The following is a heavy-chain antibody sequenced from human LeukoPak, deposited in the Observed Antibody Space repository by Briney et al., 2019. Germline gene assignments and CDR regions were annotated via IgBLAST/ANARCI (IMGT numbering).Heavy chain of an antibody. V-gene: IGHV3-13*01. D-gene: IGHD6-19*01. CDR2: IGTAGDT. Sequence: GGSLRLSCAASGFTFSSYDMHWVRHATGKGLGWVSGIGTAGDTYYPGSVKGRFTISRENAKNSLYLQMNSLRAGDTAVYYCTRGAGSSGWDPFDYWGQGTLVTVSS. CDR3: TRGAGSSGWDPFDY. CDR1: GFTFSSYD. J-gene: IGHJ4*02.